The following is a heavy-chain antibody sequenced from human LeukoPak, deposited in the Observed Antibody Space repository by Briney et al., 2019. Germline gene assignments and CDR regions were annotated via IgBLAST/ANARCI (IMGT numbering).Heavy chain of an antibody. CDR1: GFTFSSYA. J-gene: IGHJ6*04. Sequence: GGSLRLSCAASGFTFSSYAMSWVRQAPGKGLEWVSVISGSGGSTYYADSVKGRFTISRDNSKNTLYLQMNSLRAEDTALYYWAKTEYDILTGRPYYYYGMDVWGKGTTVTVSS. D-gene: IGHD3-9*01. CDR2: ISGSGGST. V-gene: IGHV3-23*01. CDR3: AKTEYDILTGRPYYYYGMDV.